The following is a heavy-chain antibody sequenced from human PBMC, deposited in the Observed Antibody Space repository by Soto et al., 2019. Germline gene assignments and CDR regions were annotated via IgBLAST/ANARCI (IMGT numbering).Heavy chain of an antibody. CDR2: MNPNSGNT. V-gene: IGHV1-8*02. D-gene: IGHD3-3*01. Sequence: GTSVKVSCKDSGYTFTSYDINWVRQATGQGLEWMGWMNPNSGNTGYAQKFQGRVTMTRNTSISTAYMELSSLRSEDTAVYYCASPRQGNYDFLSGYYALDYWGQGTLVTVSS. J-gene: IGHJ4*02. CDR1: GYTFTSYD. CDR3: ASPRQGNYDFLSGYYALDY.